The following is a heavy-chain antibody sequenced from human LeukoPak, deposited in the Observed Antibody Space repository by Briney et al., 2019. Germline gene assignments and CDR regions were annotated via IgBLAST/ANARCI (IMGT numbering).Heavy chain of an antibody. CDR2: INPNSGGT. CDR1: EYTFTSYY. V-gene: IGHV1-2*02. J-gene: IGHJ4*02. D-gene: IGHD6-19*01. CDR3: ASIPIAVAAPRYY. Sequence: GASVTVSCKASEYTFTSYYMHWVRQAPGQGLEWMGWINPNSGGTNYAHKFQGRVTMTRDTSISTAYMELSRLRSDDTAVYYCASIPIAVAAPRYYWGQGTLVTVSS.